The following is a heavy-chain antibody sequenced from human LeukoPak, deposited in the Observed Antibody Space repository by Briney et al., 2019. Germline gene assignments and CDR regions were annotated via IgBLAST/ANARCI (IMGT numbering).Heavy chain of an antibody. CDR1: GYTFTGYY. J-gene: IGHJ4*02. V-gene: IGHV1-46*01. Sequence: ASVKVSCKASGYTFTGYYMHWVRQAPGQGLEWMGIINPSSGSITYAQKFQGRLTVTRDTSTSTVYMELSSLTFEDTAVYYCTREEGSRTKPFDFWGQGTLVTVSS. D-gene: IGHD2-15*01. CDR3: TREEGSRTKPFDF. CDR2: INPSSGSI.